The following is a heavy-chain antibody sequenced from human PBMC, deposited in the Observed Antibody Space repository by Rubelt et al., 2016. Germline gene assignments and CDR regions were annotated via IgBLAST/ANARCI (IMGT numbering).Heavy chain of an antibody. D-gene: IGHD2-21*02. V-gene: IGHV4-39*01. J-gene: IGHJ2*01. CDR1: GGYISSSGYY. CDR3: ARHLVTTIRGYWYFDL. CDR2: VYYRGST. Sequence: QLQLQESGPGLVKSSETLSLTCTVSGGYISSSGYYWGWVRQPPGKRLEWIVPVYYRGSTCYSPSLKSRVTLSDKQTKNQISPGLSRVTAADTALYYCARHLVTTIRGYWYFDLWGRGTLVTVSS.